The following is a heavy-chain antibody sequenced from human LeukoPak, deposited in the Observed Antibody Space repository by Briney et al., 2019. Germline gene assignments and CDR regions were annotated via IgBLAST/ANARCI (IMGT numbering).Heavy chain of an antibody. J-gene: IGHJ4*02. CDR2: ISGSGTTT. D-gene: IGHD6-19*01. Sequence: GGSLRLSCEASAFSFSSHEMNWVRQAPGKGLEWVAFISGSGTTTYYADSVKDRFSISRDNAKNSLSLHMSSLRVEDTGVYFCVRGGRYDDHFDHWGQGTLVTVSS. CDR1: AFSFSSHE. V-gene: IGHV3-48*03. CDR3: VRGGRYDDHFDH.